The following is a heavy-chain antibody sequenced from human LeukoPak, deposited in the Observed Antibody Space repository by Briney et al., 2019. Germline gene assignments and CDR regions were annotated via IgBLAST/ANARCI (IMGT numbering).Heavy chain of an antibody. Sequence: GASVKVSCKASGYTFTNYDINWVRQATGQGPEWMEWMNPKSGNTGYAQKFQGRVTMTRNTSISTAYMELSSLRSDDTAVYYCARDQDIVVVVAALRQREMGGFDPWGQGTLVTVSS. CDR3: ARDQDIVVVVAALRQREMGGFDP. J-gene: IGHJ5*02. D-gene: IGHD2-15*01. CDR2: MNPKSGNT. CDR1: GYTFTNYD. V-gene: IGHV1-8*01.